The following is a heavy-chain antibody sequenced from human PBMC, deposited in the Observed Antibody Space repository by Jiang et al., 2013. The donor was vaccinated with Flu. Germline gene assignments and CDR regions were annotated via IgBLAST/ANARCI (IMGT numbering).Heavy chain of an antibody. CDR3: ARWLSSSYDSSGYSLRYFDY. Sequence: YGPGLVKPSETLSLTCTVSGGSISSYYWSWIRQPPGKGLEWIGYIYYSGSTNYNPSLKSRVTISVDTSKNQFSLKLSSVTAADTAVYYCARWLSSSYDSSGYSLRYFDYWGQGTLVTVSS. J-gene: IGHJ4*02. V-gene: IGHV4-59*01. CDR1: GGSISSYY. CDR2: IYYSGST. D-gene: IGHD3-22*01.